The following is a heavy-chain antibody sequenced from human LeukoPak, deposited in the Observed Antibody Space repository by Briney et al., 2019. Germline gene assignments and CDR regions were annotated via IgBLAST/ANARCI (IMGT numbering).Heavy chain of an antibody. V-gene: IGHV3-48*01. CDR3: ARDDHYNYYYMDV. CDR2: ISSSSSTI. Sequence: GGSLRLSCAASGFIFSTYSMNWVRQAPGKGLEWVSYISSSSSTIYYADTVKGRFTISRDNAENSLYLQMNSLGAEDTAVYYCARDDHYNYYYMDVWGKGTTVTVSS. J-gene: IGHJ6*03. CDR1: GFIFSTYS.